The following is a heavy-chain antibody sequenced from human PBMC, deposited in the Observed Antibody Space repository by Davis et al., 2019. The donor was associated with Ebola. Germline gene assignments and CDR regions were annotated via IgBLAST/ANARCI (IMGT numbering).Heavy chain of an antibody. CDR3: ARLLKSSGYYYLEY. D-gene: IGHD3-22*01. Sequence: PSETLSPTCTVSGGSIGSNYWWGCIRQPPGKGLEWIGCVYYSGSTYYNPSLKRRVTISVDTSKNQFSLKLSSVTAADTAVYYCARLLKSSGYYYLEYWGQGTLVTVSS. CDR2: VYYSGST. V-gene: IGHV4-39*01. J-gene: IGHJ4*02. CDR1: GGSIGSNYW.